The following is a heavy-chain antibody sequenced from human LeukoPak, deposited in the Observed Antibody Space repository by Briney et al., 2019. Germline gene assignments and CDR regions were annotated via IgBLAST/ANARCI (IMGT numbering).Heavy chain of an antibody. V-gene: IGHV4-39*01. J-gene: IGHJ4*02. CDR1: GGSISSSSYY. Sequence: SETLSLTCTVSGGSISSSSYYWGWIRQPPGKGLEWIGSIYYSGSTYYNPSLKSRVTISVDTSKNQFSLKLSSVTAADTAVYYCASRGHCYDSSGPGVGYWGQGTLVTVSS. CDR2: IYYSGST. D-gene: IGHD3-22*01. CDR3: ASRGHCYDSSGPGVGY.